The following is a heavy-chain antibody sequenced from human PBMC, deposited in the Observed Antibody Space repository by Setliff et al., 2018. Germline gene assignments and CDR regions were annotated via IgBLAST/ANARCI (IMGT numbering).Heavy chain of an antibody. Sequence: GGSLRLSCPASGFLFSSFGMHWVRQAPGKGLEWVAVIWYDGNNKYYADSVKGRFTISRDNAKNTLYLQMNSLRAEDTAVYYCVRGYCSSSSCYGTMGYWGQGTLVTVSS. D-gene: IGHD2-2*01. CDR1: GFLFSSFG. CDR3: VRGYCSSSSCYGTMGY. CDR2: IWYDGNNK. J-gene: IGHJ4*02. V-gene: IGHV3-33*01.